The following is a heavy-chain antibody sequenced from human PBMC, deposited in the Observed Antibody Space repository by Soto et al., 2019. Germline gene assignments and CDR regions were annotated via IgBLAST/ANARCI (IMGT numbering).Heavy chain of an antibody. CDR2: IYYSGST. CDR3: ATSNWFDP. Sequence: SETLSLTANNSGAAIRNRRYYWGCTRLPAGKGPEWIGTIYYSGSTYYNPSLKSRVTISVDTSKNQFSLKLSSVTAADTAVYYCATSNWFDPWGQGTLVTVSS. V-gene: IGHV4-39*01. J-gene: IGHJ5*02. CDR1: GAAIRNRRYY.